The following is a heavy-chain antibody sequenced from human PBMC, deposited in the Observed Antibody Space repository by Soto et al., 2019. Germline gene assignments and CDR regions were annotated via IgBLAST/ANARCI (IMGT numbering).Heavy chain of an antibody. CDR3: ARDLSGTGLDI. J-gene: IGHJ6*02. CDR2: VYSTGGT. CDR1: GDSIGRFY. Sequence: ETLSLTCNVSGDSIGRFYWSWIRQSAEKGLEWIGRVYSTGGTAYNPALKGRVTISLDRSNNHVSLEMNSVTAADTAVYFCARDLSGTGLDIWGRGTGVTVSS. V-gene: IGHV4-4*07. D-gene: IGHD1-26*01.